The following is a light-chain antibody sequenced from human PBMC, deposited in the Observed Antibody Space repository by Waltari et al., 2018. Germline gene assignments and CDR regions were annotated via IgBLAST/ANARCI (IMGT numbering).Light chain of an antibody. CDR3: QQYGSSPRT. Sequence: EIVLTQSPGTLSLSPGERAPLPCRASQSVSSSYLAWYQQKPGQAPRLLIYDASSRATGIPDRFSGSGSGTDFTVTISRLEPEDVAVYYCQQYGSSPRTFGQGTKVEIK. V-gene: IGKV3-20*01. CDR2: DAS. J-gene: IGKJ1*01. CDR1: QSVSSSY.